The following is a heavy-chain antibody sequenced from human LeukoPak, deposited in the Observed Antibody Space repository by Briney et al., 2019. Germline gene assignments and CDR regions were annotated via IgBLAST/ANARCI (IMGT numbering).Heavy chain of an antibody. CDR3: ARDGGGSLYGMDV. CDR1: GGSISSGSYY. J-gene: IGHJ6*02. Sequence: SQTLSLTCTVSGGSISSGSYYWSWIRQPAGKGLEWIGRIYSSGSTYYNPSLKSRVTISVDKSKNQFSLKLSSVTAADTAVYYCARDGGGSLYGMDVWGQGTTVTVSS. CDR2: IYSSGST. D-gene: IGHD2-15*01. V-gene: IGHV4-61*02.